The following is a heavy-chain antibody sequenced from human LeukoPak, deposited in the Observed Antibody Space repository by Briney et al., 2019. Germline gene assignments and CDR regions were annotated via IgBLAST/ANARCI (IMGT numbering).Heavy chain of an antibody. CDR2: IYHSGST. Sequence: SETLSLTCTVSGGSISSGGYYWSWIRQPPGKGLEWIGYIYHSGSTYYNPSLKSRVTISVDRSKNQFSLKLSSVTAADTAVYYCARTRRVAAAGTDFDYWGQGTLVTVSS. J-gene: IGHJ4*02. CDR1: GGSISSGGYY. D-gene: IGHD6-13*01. CDR3: ARTRRVAAAGTDFDY. V-gene: IGHV4-30-2*01.